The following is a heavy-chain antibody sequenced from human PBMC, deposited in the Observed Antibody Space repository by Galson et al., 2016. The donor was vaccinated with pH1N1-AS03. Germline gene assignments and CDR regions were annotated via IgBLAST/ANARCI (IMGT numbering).Heavy chain of an antibody. CDR1: GFTFHDYT. V-gene: IGHV3-43*01. Sequence: SLRLSCAASGFTFHDYTMHWVRQVPGKGLEWVSLFSWDGVTTFYADSVKGRFAISRDNSQNSLYLQMNSLRTEDTAFYYCAKERNRIIDSWGQGTLVTVSS. CDR3: AKERNRIIDS. CDR2: FSWDGVTT. J-gene: IGHJ4*02. D-gene: IGHD2-15*01.